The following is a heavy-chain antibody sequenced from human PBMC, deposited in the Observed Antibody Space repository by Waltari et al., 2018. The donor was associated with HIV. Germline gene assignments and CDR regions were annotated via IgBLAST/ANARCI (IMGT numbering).Heavy chain of an antibody. J-gene: IGHJ4*02. D-gene: IGHD6-19*01. CDR3: ARAISSGWSH. Sequence: EVQLVESGGALVLSGGSLRLSCLGSGFPLRSFCMCWVRQAPGKGLEWVANIKQDGSGTYYADSVKGRFTVSRDNAKNSLFLQMNSLRDDDTGVYYCARAISSGWSHWGRGTLVIASS. V-gene: IGHV3-7*01. CDR1: GFPLRSFC. CDR2: IKQDGSGT.